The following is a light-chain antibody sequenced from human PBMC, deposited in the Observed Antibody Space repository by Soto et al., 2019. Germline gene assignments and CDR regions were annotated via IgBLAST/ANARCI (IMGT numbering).Light chain of an antibody. CDR2: DVS. J-gene: IGLJ1*01. Sequence: QSVLTQPASVSGSPGQSITISCTGTSSDVGGYNYVSWYQHHPGKAPKLMIYDVSNRPSGVSNRFSGSKSGNTASLTISGLQAEDEADYYCSSYTSSSTTALYVFGTGTKVTVL. CDR1: SSDVGGYNY. CDR3: SSYTSSSTTALYV. V-gene: IGLV2-14*03.